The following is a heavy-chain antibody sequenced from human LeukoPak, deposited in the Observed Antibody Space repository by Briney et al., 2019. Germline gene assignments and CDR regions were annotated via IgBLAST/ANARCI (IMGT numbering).Heavy chain of an antibody. J-gene: IGHJ4*02. V-gene: IGHV1-2*06. D-gene: IGHD3-22*01. CDR3: ARGSSGYYYYFDY. CDR1: GYTFTGYY. Sequence: GASVKVSXKASGYTFTGYYMHWVRQAPGQGLEWMGRINPNSGGTNYAQKFQGRVTMTRDTSICTAYMELSRLRSDDTAVYYCARGSSGYYYYFDYWGQGTLVTVSS. CDR2: INPNSGGT.